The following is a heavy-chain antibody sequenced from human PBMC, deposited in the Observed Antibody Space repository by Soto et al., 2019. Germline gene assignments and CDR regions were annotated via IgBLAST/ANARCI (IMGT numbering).Heavy chain of an antibody. J-gene: IGHJ2*01. CDR1: GFTFSSYW. V-gene: IGHV3-74*01. Sequence: EVQLVESGGGLVQPGGSLRLSCEASGFTFSSYWMHWVRQAPGKGLVCVSRINTDGSNTNYADSVKGRFTFSRDNAKSTLYLQMDGLRADDTAVYYCARVNGNWYFDLWGRGTLVTVSS. CDR2: INTDGSNT. CDR3: ARVNGNWYFDL.